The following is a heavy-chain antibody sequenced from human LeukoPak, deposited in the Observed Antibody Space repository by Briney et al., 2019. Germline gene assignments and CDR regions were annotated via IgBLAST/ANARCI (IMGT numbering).Heavy chain of an antibody. CDR2: IYYSGNT. V-gene: IGHV4-30-4*01. D-gene: IGHD3-22*01. Sequence: SQTLSLTCTVAGVSISSGDYYWSWIRQPPGRGLEWIGYIYYSGNTYYNPSLKSRAIISVDTSKNQFFLKLSSVTAADTAVYFCARGGLYYDTSPTPFDYWGQGTLVTVSS. CDR3: ARGGLYYDTSPTPFDY. J-gene: IGHJ4*02. CDR1: GVSISSGDYY.